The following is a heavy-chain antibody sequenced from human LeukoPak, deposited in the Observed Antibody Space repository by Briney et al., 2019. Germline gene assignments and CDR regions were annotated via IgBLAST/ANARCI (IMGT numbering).Heavy chain of an antibody. Sequence: ASVKVSFKASGYTFTSFGISWVRQAPGQGLEWMGWISAYNGNTNYAQKLQGRVTMTTDTSTSTAYMELRSLRSDDTAVYYCARGGASGTTIGPENNWFDPWGQGTLVTVSS. V-gene: IGHV1-18*01. CDR1: GYTFTSFG. D-gene: IGHD1-1*01. J-gene: IGHJ5*02. CDR2: ISAYNGNT. CDR3: ARGGASGTTIGPENNWFDP.